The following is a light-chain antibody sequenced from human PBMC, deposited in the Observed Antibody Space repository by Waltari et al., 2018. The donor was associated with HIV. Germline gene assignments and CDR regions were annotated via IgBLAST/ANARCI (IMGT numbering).Light chain of an antibody. V-gene: IGKV3-15*01. CDR2: GAS. J-gene: IGKJ2*01. CDR3: QQYDNWPYT. Sequence: VVLTQYPAILPVSTGERVTLSCRASQSVNSQLAWYQQKVGQAPRLLIHGASSRASGIPARFSGSGSGTDFSLTISSLKSEDFAIYYCQQYDNWPYTFGQGTKLDI. CDR1: QSVNSQ.